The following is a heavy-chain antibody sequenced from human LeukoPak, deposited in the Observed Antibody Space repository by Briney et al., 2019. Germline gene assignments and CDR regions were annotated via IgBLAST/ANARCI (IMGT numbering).Heavy chain of an antibody. CDR1: GYTFNTDY. CDR2: IKSRGGST. V-gene: IGHV1-46*02. CDR3: ARDRESSGFFSYYYGMDV. Sequence: ASVKVSCTASGYTFNTDYFHWVRQAPGQGLEWMGIIKSRGGSTTYAQKFQGRVTMTTDTSTSTVYMDLSSLTYEDTAVYYCARDRESSGFFSYYYGMDVWGQGTTVTVS. J-gene: IGHJ6*02. D-gene: IGHD6-19*01.